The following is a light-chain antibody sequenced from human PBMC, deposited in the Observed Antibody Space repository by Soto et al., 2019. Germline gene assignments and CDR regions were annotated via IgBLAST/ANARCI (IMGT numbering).Light chain of an antibody. CDR1: QTISNY. CDR3: QRSYTTSWT. Sequence: DIQMTQSPSSLSASVGDRVTITCRANQTISNYLNWYQQKPGKAPKLLVYTVSNLHSGDPSRFSGGASGTDFTLTISSLQPEDCATYYCQRSYTTSWTFGQGPKVAIK. CDR2: TVS. V-gene: IGKV1-39*01. J-gene: IGKJ1*01.